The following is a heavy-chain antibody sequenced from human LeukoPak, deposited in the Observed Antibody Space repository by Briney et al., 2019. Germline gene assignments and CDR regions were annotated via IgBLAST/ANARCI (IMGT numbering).Heavy chain of an antibody. Sequence: ASVKVSCKASGGTFSSYAISWVRQAPGQGLEWMGGIIPIFGTANYAQKFQGRVTITADKSTSTAYMELSSLRSEDTAVYYCAGTMARGVYDYWGQGTLVTVSS. D-gene: IGHD3-10*01. CDR3: AGTMARGVYDY. J-gene: IGHJ4*02. CDR1: GGTFSSYA. V-gene: IGHV1-69*06. CDR2: IIPIFGTA.